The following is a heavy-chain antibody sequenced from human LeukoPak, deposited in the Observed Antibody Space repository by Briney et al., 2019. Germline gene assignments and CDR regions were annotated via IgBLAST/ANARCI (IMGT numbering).Heavy chain of an antibody. Sequence: GGSLRLSCAASGFTFDDYAMHWVRQAPGKGLEWVSGISWNSGSIGYADSVKGRFTISRDNAKNSPYLQMNSLRAEDTALYYCAKGPPYSSSWNDWFDPWGQGTLVTVSS. D-gene: IGHD6-13*01. CDR3: AKGPPYSSSWNDWFDP. V-gene: IGHV3-9*01. CDR1: GFTFDDYA. CDR2: ISWNSGSI. J-gene: IGHJ5*02.